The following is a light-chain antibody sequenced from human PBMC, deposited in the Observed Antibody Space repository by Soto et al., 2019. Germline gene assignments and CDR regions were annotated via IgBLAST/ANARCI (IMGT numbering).Light chain of an antibody. Sequence: DIQMTQSPSSVSASVGDRVTITCRASQDINSWLTWYQQKPGKAPKVLIYIASRLQIGVPSRFSGRGPWTDFRLTNSNLQPEDFATYFCQQSKTFPLTFGGGTKVESK. J-gene: IGKJ4*01. V-gene: IGKV1-12*01. CDR3: QQSKTFPLT. CDR2: IAS. CDR1: QDINSW.